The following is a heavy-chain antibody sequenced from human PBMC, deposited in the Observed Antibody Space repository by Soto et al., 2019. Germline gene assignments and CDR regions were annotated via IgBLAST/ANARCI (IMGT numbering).Heavy chain of an antibody. J-gene: IGHJ4*02. D-gene: IGHD1-1*01. CDR3: TTDDPINKN. Sequence: GESLKISCKGSGYNFASYWIGWVRQKPGKGLEWMGIIYPGDSDTRYSPSFEGHVTISADKSTSTAYMQMNSLKTEDTAVYYCTTDDPINKNWGQGTLVTVSS. CDR2: IYPGDSDT. V-gene: IGHV5-51*01. CDR1: GYNFASYW.